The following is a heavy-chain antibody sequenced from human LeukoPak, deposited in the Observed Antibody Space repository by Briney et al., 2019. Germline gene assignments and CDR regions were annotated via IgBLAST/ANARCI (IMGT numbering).Heavy chain of an antibody. CDR1: GGSFSGHL. CDR3: ARDFDNSGWYLGAS. J-gene: IGHJ5*02. V-gene: IGHV4-34*01. D-gene: IGHD6-19*01. Sequence: SETLSLTCAVSGGSFSGHLWTWIRQPPGKGLEWIGQINHIGDINYNASLGSRLTISVDTSKTQFSLKLTSLTAADTAIYYCARDFDNSGWYLGASWGQGTLVTVSS. CDR2: INHIGDI.